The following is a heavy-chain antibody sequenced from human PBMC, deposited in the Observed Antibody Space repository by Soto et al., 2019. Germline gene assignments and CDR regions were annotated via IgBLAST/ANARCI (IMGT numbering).Heavy chain of an antibody. Sequence: EVQLLESGGGLVQPGGSLRLSCAASGFTFSSYAMSWVRQAPGKGLEWVSAISGSGGSTYYADSVKGRFTISRDNSKNPLYMPKNSLRAEDTAVYYCAKSAYYYGSGSRYYFDYWGQGSLVTVSS. CDR1: GFTFSSYA. CDR3: AKSAYYYGSGSRYYFDY. D-gene: IGHD3-10*01. J-gene: IGHJ4*02. CDR2: ISGSGGST. V-gene: IGHV3-23*01.